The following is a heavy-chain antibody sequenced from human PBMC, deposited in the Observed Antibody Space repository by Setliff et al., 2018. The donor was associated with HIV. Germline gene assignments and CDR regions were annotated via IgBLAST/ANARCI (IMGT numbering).Heavy chain of an antibody. CDR1: GGSISSGGYY. CDR3: ARDYGDTPSYYYYYGMDV. Sequence: SETLSLTCTVSGGSISSGGYYGSWIRQHPGKGLEWIGYIYYSGSTYYNPSLNSRVTISVDTSKNQFSLKLRSVTAADTAVYYCARDYGDTPSYYYYYGMDVWGQGTTVTVSS. CDR2: IYYSGST. V-gene: IGHV4-31*03. D-gene: IGHD4-17*01. J-gene: IGHJ6*02.